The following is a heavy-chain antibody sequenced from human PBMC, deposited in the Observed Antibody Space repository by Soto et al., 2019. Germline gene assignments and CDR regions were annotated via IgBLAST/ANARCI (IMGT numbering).Heavy chain of an antibody. CDR1: GFTFRSYT. V-gene: IGHV3-21*01. CDR3: ARSELPDY. J-gene: IGHJ4*02. CDR2: ISSSGSYV. D-gene: IGHD1-7*01. Sequence: GGSLRLSCAASGFTFRSYTMTWVRQAPRMGLEWVSSISSSGSYVYYADSVKGQFTITRDSAKNSLYLQMNSLRAEDTAVYYCARSELPDYWGQGTLVTVSS.